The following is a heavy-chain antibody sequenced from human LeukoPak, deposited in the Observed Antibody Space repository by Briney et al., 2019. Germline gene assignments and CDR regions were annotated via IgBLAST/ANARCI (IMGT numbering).Heavy chain of an antibody. Sequence: PGGSLRLSCAASGFTFSSYSINWVRQAPGKGLEWVSYISSASGSIYYADSVKGRFTISRDNAKNSLFLQMNSLRAEDTAVYYCATSGWWGYFDYWGQGTLVTVSS. J-gene: IGHJ4*02. CDR3: ATSGWWGYFDY. CDR2: ISSASGSI. V-gene: IGHV3-48*04. CDR1: GFTFSSYS. D-gene: IGHD6-19*01.